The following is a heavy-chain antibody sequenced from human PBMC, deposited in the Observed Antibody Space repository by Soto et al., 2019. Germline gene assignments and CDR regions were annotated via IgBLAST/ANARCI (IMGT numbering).Heavy chain of an antibody. D-gene: IGHD2-15*01. CDR2: ISWDGGST. CDR3: AKDIAGYCSGGSCYPSNLAYTYGMDV. J-gene: IGHJ6*02. Sequence: GGSLRLSCAASGFTFDDYTMHWVRQAPGKGLEWVSLISWDGGSTYYADSVKGRFTISRDNSKNSLYLQMNSLRTEDTALYYCAKDIAGYCSGGSCYPSNLAYTYGMDVWGQGTTVTVSS. V-gene: IGHV3-43*01. CDR1: GFTFDDYT.